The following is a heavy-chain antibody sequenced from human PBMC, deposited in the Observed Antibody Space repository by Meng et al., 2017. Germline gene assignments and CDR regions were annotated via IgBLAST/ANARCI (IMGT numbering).Heavy chain of an antibody. D-gene: IGHD4-17*01. J-gene: IGHJ3*02. Sequence: GESLKISCAASGFTFSSYSMNWVRQAPGKGLEWVSSISSSSSYIYYADSVKGRFTISRDNAKNSLYLQMNSLRAEDTAVYYCSRAREVTTVTTPEAFDIWGQGIMVTVSS. CDR3: SRAREVTTVTTPEAFDI. CDR1: GFTFSSYS. V-gene: IGHV3-21*01. CDR2: ISSSSSYI.